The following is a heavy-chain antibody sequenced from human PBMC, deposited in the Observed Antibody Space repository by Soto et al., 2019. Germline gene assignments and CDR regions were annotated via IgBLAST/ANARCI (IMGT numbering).Heavy chain of an antibody. V-gene: IGHV3-23*01. J-gene: IGHJ6*02. CDR1: GFTFSSYA. CDR3: AKVLGGGGYDQYYYYGMDV. Sequence: GSLRLSCAASGFTFSSYAMSWVRQAPGKGLEWVSAISGSGGSTYYADSVKGRFTISRDNSKNTLYLQMNSLRAEDTAVYYCAKVLGGGGYDQYYYYGMDVWGQGTTVTVSS. D-gene: IGHD5-12*01. CDR2: ISGSGGST.